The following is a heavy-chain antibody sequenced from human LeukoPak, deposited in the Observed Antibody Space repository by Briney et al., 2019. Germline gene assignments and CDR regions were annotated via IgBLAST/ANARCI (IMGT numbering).Heavy chain of an antibody. J-gene: IGHJ4*02. Sequence: PGASVKVSCKASGGTFSSYAISWVRQAPGQGLEWMGRIIPILGIANYAQNFQGRVTITADKSTSTAYMELSSLRSEDTAVYYCARGGPGWDSSSWYNYWGQGTLVTVSS. CDR1: GGTFSSYA. CDR3: ARGGPGWDSSSWYNY. D-gene: IGHD6-13*01. V-gene: IGHV1-69*04. CDR2: IIPILGIA.